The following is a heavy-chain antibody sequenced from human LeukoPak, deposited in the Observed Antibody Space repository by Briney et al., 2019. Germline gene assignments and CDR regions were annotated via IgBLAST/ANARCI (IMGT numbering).Heavy chain of an antibody. Sequence: SETLSLTCTVPGGYISSSRYYWGWIRQPPGKGLEWIGSIHFSGSTYYNPSLESRVTISLDTAREQFSLELSSVTAADTAVYYCARVVDHGYSDYWGLGTLVTVSS. CDR2: IHFSGST. CDR3: ARVVDHGYSDY. D-gene: IGHD5-24*01. J-gene: IGHJ4*02. CDR1: GGYISSSRYY. V-gene: IGHV4-39*07.